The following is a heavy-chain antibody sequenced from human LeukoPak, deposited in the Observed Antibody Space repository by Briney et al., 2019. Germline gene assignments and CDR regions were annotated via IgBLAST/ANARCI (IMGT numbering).Heavy chain of an antibody. CDR2: ISSSSTI. CDR3: ARSGNNYGNFWFDY. J-gene: IGHJ4*02. V-gene: IGHV3-48*04. D-gene: IGHD5-18*01. CDR1: GFTFSSYS. Sequence: GRSLRLSCAASGFTFSSYSMNWVRQAPGKGLEWVSYISSSSTIYYADSVKGRFTISRDNAKNSLYLQMNSLRAEDTAVYYCARSGNNYGNFWFDYWGQGTLVTVSS.